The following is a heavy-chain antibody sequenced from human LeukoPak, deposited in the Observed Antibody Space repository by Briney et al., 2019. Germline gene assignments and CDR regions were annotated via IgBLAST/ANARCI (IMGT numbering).Heavy chain of an antibody. D-gene: IGHD4-23*01. V-gene: IGHV4-61*01. Sequence: PSETLSLTCTVSGGSVSSGSYYWSWIRQPPGKELEWIGYIHYSGSTNYKPSLKSRVTISVDTSKNQFSLRLSSVTAADTAVYYCARANYGGNPDYWGQGTLVTVSS. CDR3: ARANYGGNPDY. J-gene: IGHJ4*02. CDR1: GGSVSSGSYY. CDR2: IHYSGST.